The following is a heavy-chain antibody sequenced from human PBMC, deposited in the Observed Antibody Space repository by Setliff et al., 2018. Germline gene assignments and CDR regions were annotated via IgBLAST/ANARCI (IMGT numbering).Heavy chain of an antibody. Sequence: PSETLSLTCSVSDDSITSYYWSWIRQPPGKGLEWLGYVYYDGTTNYNPSLKSRLTISVDTSNNQFSLRLTSVTAADAAVYYCARQRGNSGFLDFWGQGARVTSPQ. CDR3: ARQRGNSGFLDF. J-gene: IGHJ4*02. CDR2: VYYDGTT. V-gene: IGHV4-59*13. CDR1: DDSITSYY. D-gene: IGHD5-12*01.